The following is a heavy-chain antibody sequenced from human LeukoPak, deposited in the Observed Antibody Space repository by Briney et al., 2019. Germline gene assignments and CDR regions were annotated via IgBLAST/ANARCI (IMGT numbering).Heavy chain of an antibody. D-gene: IGHD3-22*01. CDR1: GGSISSGAFY. V-gene: IGHV4-30-4*08. CDR3: ARVGDYYDSSGYLVDY. J-gene: IGHJ4*02. Sequence: KPSETLSLTCTVSGGSISSGAFYNNWIRQRPGEGLEWIGYIYYSGSTYYNPSLKSRVTISVDTSKNQFSLKLSSVTAADTAVYYCARVGDYYDSSGYLVDYWGQGTLVTVSS. CDR2: IYYSGST.